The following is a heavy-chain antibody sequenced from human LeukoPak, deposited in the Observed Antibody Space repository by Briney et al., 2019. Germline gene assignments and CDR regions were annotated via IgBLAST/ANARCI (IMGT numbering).Heavy chain of an antibody. D-gene: IGHD4-23*01. J-gene: IGHJ6*02. CDR2: INPNSGGT. Sequence: ASVKVSCKASGYSFTGYYIHWVRQAPGQGLEWMGWINPNSGGTKYAQKFQGRLTMTRDTSISTADMELSRLSSDDTAVYYCARERTTVVTLDYYYGMDVWGQGTTVTVSS. CDR1: GYSFTGYY. V-gene: IGHV1-2*02. CDR3: ARERTTVVTLDYYYGMDV.